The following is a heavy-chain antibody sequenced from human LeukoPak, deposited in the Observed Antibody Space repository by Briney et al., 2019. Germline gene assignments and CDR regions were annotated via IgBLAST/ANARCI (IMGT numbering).Heavy chain of an antibody. D-gene: IGHD3-16*01. CDR2: ISPGDSGI. CDR3: AAGGASAP. CDR1: GYSFTNFW. V-gene: IGHV5-51*01. J-gene: IGHJ5*02. Sequence: EESLKISCKGSGYSFTNFWIGWVRQMPGKGLEWMGVISPGDSGIRYSPSFQGQVTISVDKSISTAYLQWSSLKASDSAMYYCAAGGASAPWGQGTLVTVSS.